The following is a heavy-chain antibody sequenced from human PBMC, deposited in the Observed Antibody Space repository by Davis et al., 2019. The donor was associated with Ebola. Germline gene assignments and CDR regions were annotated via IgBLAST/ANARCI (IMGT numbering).Heavy chain of an antibody. V-gene: IGHV1-46*03. CDR2: INPNDGRT. CDR3: AREEIVVVVAATYYYYGMDV. D-gene: IGHD2-15*01. CDR1: GYTFTNYY. J-gene: IGHJ6*02. Sequence: ASVKVSCKASGYTFTNYYMHWVRQAPGQGLEWMGMINPNDGRTIYAQKFQGRVTVTRDTSTTTVYMELSSLRSEDTAVYYCAREEIVVVVAATYYYYGMDVWGQGTTVTVSS.